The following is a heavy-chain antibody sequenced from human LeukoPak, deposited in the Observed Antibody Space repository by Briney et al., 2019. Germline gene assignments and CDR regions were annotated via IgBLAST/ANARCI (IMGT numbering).Heavy chain of an antibody. CDR3: AKPISGGLAVSADWFDP. Sequence: SAGSLIPSCAAPGSAFNFYATSWGRQAPSQGLPWFSTIYANGINTYYADSVRGRFTISRDNSKDTLYLQLNSLGAEDTATYFCAKPISGGLAVSADWFDPWGQGTLVIVSS. CDR2: IYANGINT. D-gene: IGHD6-19*01. CDR1: GSAFNFYA. J-gene: IGHJ5*02. V-gene: IGHV3-23*05.